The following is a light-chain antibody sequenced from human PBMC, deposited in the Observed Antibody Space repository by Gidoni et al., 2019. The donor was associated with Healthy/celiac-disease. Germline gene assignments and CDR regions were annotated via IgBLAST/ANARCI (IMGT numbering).Light chain of an antibody. Sequence: EIVLTQSPATLSVSPGERATLSCRASESVSSDLAWYQQKPGQAPSLLIYGASTRATGIPARFSGSGSGTEFTLTISRLQSEDFAVYYCQQYNNWPPVTFXXXTKVEIK. CDR2: GAS. CDR1: ESVSSD. V-gene: IGKV3-15*01. J-gene: IGKJ1*01. CDR3: QQYNNWPPVT.